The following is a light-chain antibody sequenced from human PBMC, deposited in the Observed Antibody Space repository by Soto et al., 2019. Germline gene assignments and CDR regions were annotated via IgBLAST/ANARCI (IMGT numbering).Light chain of an antibody. CDR2: GES. V-gene: IGKV3-20*01. J-gene: IGKJ1*01. CDR1: QSVSSSY. CDR3: QQYGNSPRWT. Sequence: EIVLMQSPGTLSLSPGERATLSCRASQSVSSSYLAWYQQKPGQAPRLLIYGESSRATGIPDRFSGSGSGTDFTLTISRLEPEDFAVYYCQQYGNSPRWTFGQGTKVDIK.